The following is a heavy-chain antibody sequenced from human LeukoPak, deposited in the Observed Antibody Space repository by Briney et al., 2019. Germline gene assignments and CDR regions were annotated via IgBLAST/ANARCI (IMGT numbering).Heavy chain of an antibody. CDR1: EYTFTNYD. D-gene: IGHD6-13*01. Sequence: ASVKVSCKASEYTFTNYDIHWVRQATGQGLEWMGWMNPKSGNTGYAQKFQGRVTMTRNNSISTAYMELSSLRSEDTAVYYCASIAEGFDYWGQGTLVTVSS. J-gene: IGHJ4*02. CDR2: MNPKSGNT. V-gene: IGHV1-8*01. CDR3: ASIAEGFDY.